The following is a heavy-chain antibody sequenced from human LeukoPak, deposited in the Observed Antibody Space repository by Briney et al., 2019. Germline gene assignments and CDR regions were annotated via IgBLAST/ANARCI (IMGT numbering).Heavy chain of an antibody. D-gene: IGHD3-3*01. CDR3: AKVFDFWSGYRLGVDY. V-gene: IGHV3-30*18. CDR2: ISYDGSNK. J-gene: IGHJ4*02. Sequence: GGSLRLSCAASGFTFRTYGMSWVRQAPGKGLEWVAVISYDGSNKYYADSVKGRFTISRDNSKNTLYLQMNSLRAEDTAVYYCAKVFDFWSGYRLGVDYWGQGTLVTVSS. CDR1: GFTFRTYG.